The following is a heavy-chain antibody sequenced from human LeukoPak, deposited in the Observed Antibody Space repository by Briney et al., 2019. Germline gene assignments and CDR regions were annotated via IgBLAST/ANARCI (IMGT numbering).Heavy chain of an antibody. J-gene: IGHJ5*02. Sequence: SETLSLTCTVSGGSISSYYWSWIRQPPGKGLEWIGYIYYSGSTNYNPSLKSRVTISVDTSKNQFSLKLSSVTAADTAVYYCARRYYDSSGYSPWGQGTLVTVSS. D-gene: IGHD3-22*01. CDR2: IYYSGST. CDR1: GGSISSYY. V-gene: IGHV4-59*01. CDR3: ARRYYDSSGYSP.